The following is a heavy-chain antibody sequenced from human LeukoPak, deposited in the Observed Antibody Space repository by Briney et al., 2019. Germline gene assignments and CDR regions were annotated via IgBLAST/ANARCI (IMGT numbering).Heavy chain of an antibody. J-gene: IGHJ6*03. CDR1: GYTFTGYY. V-gene: IGHV1-2*02. Sequence: APVKVSCKASGYTFTGYYMHWVRQAPGQGLEWMGWINPNSGGTNYARKFQGRVTMTRDTSISTAYMELSRLRSDDTAVYYCARDPYYYYYYMDVWGKGTTVTVSS. CDR3: ARDPYYYYYYMDV. CDR2: INPNSGGT.